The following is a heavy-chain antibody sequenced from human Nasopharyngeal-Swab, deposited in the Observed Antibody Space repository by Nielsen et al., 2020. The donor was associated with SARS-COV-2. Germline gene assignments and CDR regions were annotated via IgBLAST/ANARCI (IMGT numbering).Heavy chain of an antibody. CDR1: GFTFSDYY. V-gene: IGHV3-11*06. D-gene: IGHD6-19*01. CDR3: ARDRIAVAGIIDY. Sequence: GGSLRLSCAASGFTFSDYYMSWIRQAPGKGLEWVSYISSSSSYTNYADSVKGRFTISRDNAKNSLYLQMNSLRAEDTAVYYCARDRIAVAGIIDYWGQGTLVTVSS. CDR2: ISSSSSYT. J-gene: IGHJ4*02.